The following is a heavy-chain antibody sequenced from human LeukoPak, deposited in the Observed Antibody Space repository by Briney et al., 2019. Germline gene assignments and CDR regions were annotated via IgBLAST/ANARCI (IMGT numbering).Heavy chain of an antibody. J-gene: IGHJ3*02. CDR1: GGSVSSGRYY. D-gene: IGHD3-10*01. V-gene: IGHV4-61*01. CDR3: ARGSRLLWFGGRAFDI. Sequence: SETLSLTCTVSGGSVSSGRYYWSWIRQPPGKGLEWIGYIYYSGNTNYNPSLKSRVTISVDTSKNQFSLKLSSVTAADTAVYYCARGSRLLWFGGRAFDIWGQGTMVTVSS. CDR2: IYYSGNT.